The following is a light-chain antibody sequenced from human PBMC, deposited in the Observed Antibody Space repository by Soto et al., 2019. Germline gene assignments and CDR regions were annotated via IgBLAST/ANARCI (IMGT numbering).Light chain of an antibody. CDR3: QSYDTSLSGVI. J-gene: IGLJ2*01. V-gene: IGLV1-40*01. CDR1: SSNIGAGYD. CDR2: ADN. Sequence: QSVLTQTPSLSGAPGQKITMSCTGSSSNIGAGYDVHWYQQLPGAAPRLLIYADNNRPSGVPDRFSASNSGTSASLAITGLQGEDAAVYYGQSYDTSLSGVIFGEGTKLTGL.